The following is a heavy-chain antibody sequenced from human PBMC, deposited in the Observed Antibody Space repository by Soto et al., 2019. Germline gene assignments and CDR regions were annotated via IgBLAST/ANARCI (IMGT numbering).Heavy chain of an antibody. CDR1: GYTFTSYG. J-gene: IGHJ4*02. CDR2: MNPNSGNT. D-gene: IGHD3-3*01. Sequence: AASVKVSCKASGYTFTSYGISWVRQAPGQGLEWMGWMNPNSGNTGYAQKFQGRVTMTRNTSISTAYMELSSLRSEDTAVYYCAANFWSGYFIFDYWGQGTLVTVSS. V-gene: IGHV1-8*02. CDR3: AANFWSGYFIFDY.